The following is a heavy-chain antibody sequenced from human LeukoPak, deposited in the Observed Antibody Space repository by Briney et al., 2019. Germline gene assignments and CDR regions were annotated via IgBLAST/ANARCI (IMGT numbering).Heavy chain of an antibody. V-gene: IGHV3-9*01. Sequence: QTGGSLRLSCAGSGFILNNYAMHWVRQPPGKGLEWVSGISWNSGSIDYADSVKGRFTISRDNSKNTLYLQMNSLRAEGTAVYYCARGSVLRYFDWFPHPLFDYWGQGTLVTVSS. J-gene: IGHJ4*02. CDR3: ARGSVLRYFDWFPHPLFDY. CDR1: GFILNNYA. CDR2: ISWNSGSI. D-gene: IGHD3-9*01.